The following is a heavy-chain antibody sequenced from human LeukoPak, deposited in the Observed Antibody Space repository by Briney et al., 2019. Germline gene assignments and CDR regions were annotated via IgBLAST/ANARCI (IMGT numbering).Heavy chain of an antibody. Sequence: GGSLRLSCAASGFTFSIHAMSWVRQALGKGLKWGSGINDSGDSTYHADSVKGRFTISRDNSKSTLYLQMNSLRAEDTAVYYCAKSLDLAVAGIDYWGQGTLVTVSS. CDR1: GFTFSIHA. J-gene: IGHJ4*02. CDR3: AKSLDLAVAGIDY. D-gene: IGHD6-19*01. V-gene: IGHV3-23*01. CDR2: INDSGDST.